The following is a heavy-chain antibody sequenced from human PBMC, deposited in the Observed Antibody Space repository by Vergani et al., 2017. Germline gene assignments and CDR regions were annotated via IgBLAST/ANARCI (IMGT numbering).Heavy chain of an antibody. J-gene: IGHJ3*02. CDR3: ARYFGVVTYAFDI. CDR1: GGSISSSSYY. D-gene: IGHD3-3*01. CDR2: IYYSGST. Sequence: QLQLQESGPGLVKPSETLSLTCTVSGGSISSSSYYWGWIRQPPGKGLEWIGSIYYSGSTYYNPSLKSRVTISVDTSKNQFSLKLSSVTAADTAVYYGARYFGVVTYAFDIWGQGTMVTVSS. V-gene: IGHV4-39*07.